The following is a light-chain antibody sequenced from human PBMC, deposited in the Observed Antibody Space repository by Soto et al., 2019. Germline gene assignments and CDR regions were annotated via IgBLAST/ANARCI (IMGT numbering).Light chain of an antibody. CDR3: QQYYAYPRT. CDR2: AAS. CDR1: QGIGGY. V-gene: IGKV1-8*01. Sequence: AIRMTQSPSSLSASTGDRVTITCRASQGIGGYLAWYQVNPGKAPKLLMFAASTLQSGVPSRFSGSGSGTDFTLTISYLQSEDFATYYCQQYYAYPRTFGQGTKVDIK. J-gene: IGKJ1*01.